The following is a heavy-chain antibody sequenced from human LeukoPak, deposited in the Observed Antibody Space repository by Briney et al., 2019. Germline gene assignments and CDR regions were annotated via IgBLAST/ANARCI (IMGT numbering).Heavy chain of an antibody. D-gene: IGHD3-3*01. V-gene: IGHV4-59*01. CDR1: YGPMSSYY. CDR2: IYYIGTT. J-gene: IGHJ4*02. CDR3: ARAGAYGFDFDS. Sequence: PSETLSLTCSVSYGPMSSYYWSRIRQPPGKGLEWIGYIYYIGTTNYNPSLRSRVSISIDESKNQFSLRLTSATAADTAVYYCARAGAYGFDFDSWGQGTLVTVSS.